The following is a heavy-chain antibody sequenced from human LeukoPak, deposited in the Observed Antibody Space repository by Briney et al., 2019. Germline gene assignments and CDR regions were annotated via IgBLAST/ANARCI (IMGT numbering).Heavy chain of an antibody. J-gene: IGHJ5*02. D-gene: IGHD3-10*01. CDR3: ARVPLGEFKGFDP. Sequence: PGGSLRLSCAASGFTVSSNFMSWVRQAPEKGLEWVSVMYSDGNTYYADSVKGRFTISRDNAKNTLYLQMNSLRAEDTAVYYCARVPLGEFKGFDPWGQGTLVTVSS. CDR2: MYSDGNT. V-gene: IGHV3-53*01. CDR1: GFTVSSNF.